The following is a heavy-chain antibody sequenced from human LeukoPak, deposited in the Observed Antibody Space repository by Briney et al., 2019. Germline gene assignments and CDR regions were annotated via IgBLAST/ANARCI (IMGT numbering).Heavy chain of an antibody. Sequence: ASVKVSCKASGYTFTSYGISWVRQAPGQGLEWMGWISAYNGNTNYAQKLQGRVTMTTDTSTSTAYMELRSLRSDDTAVYYCARMLRGDGYSRRGYFDYWGQGTLVTVSS. J-gene: IGHJ4*02. D-gene: IGHD5-24*01. CDR1: GYTFTSYG. CDR2: ISAYNGNT. CDR3: ARMLRGDGYSRRGYFDY. V-gene: IGHV1-18*01.